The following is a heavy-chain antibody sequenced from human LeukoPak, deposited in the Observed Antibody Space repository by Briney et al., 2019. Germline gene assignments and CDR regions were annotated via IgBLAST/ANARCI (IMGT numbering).Heavy chain of an antibody. Sequence: GGSLRLSCTASGFAFPYAWMTWVRRAPGKGLEGVGHIKSETDGGTADYTAPVKGRFTISRDDSQNTLYLQMNGLKNEDTAVYYCTTGQASATHDGYWGQRTLVTVSS. V-gene: IGHV3-15*01. CDR3: TTGQASATHDGY. CDR2: IKSETDGGTA. CDR1: GFAFPYAW. J-gene: IGHJ4*02. D-gene: IGHD3-10*01.